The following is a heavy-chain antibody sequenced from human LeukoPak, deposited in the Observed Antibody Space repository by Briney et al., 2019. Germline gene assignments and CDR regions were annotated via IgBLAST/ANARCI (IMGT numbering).Heavy chain of an antibody. CDR2: IWYDGSNK. CDR3: ARADYNWNPYDY. J-gene: IGHJ4*02. Sequence: GGFLRLSCAASGFTSSSYGMHWVRQAPGKGLEWVAVIWYDGSNKYYADSVKGRFTISRDNSKNTLYLQMNSLRAEDTAVYYCARADYNWNPYDYWGQGTLVTVSS. V-gene: IGHV3-33*01. CDR1: GFTSSSYG. D-gene: IGHD1-20*01.